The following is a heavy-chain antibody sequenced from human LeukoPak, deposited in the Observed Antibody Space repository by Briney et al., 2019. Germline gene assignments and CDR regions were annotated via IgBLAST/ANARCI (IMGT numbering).Heavy chain of an antibody. CDR1: GFTFSSYA. Sequence: GGSLRLSCAASGFTFSSYAMRWVRQAPGKGLEWVSAISGSGGSTYYADSVKGRFTISRANSKNTLYLQMNSLRAEDTAVYYCAKDWRYCSGGSCYSFDYYYYGMDVWGQGTTVTVSS. J-gene: IGHJ6*02. CDR2: ISGSGGST. CDR3: AKDWRYCSGGSCYSFDYYYYGMDV. D-gene: IGHD2-15*01. V-gene: IGHV3-23*01.